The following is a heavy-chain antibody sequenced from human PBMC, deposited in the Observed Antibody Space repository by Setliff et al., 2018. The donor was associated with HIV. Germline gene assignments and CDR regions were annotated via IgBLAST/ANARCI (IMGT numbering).Heavy chain of an antibody. V-gene: IGHV3-48*01. J-gene: IGHJ4*02. D-gene: IGHD6-6*01. CDR2: ISSSSTTI. CDR1: GFIFSTYS. Sequence: PGGSLRLSCAASGFIFSTYSMNWVRQAPGKGLEWVSYISSSSTTIKYADSVKGRFTISRDNAKNSLYLQLNSLRAEDTAVYYCARGIAARLGTYFDYWGQGTLVTVDYWGQGTLVTVSS. CDR3: ARGIAARLGTYFDYWGQGTLVTVDY.